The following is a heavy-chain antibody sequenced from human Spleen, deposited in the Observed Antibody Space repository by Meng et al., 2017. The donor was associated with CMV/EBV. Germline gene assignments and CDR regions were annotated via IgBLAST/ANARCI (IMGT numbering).Heavy chain of an antibody. CDR1: AFTVSSYA. D-gene: IGHD2-15*01. J-gene: IGHJ4*02. V-gene: IGHV3-30*04. CDR3: ARGKGLTPDY. Sequence: LSCAASAFTVSSYAMHWVRQAPGKGLEWVAVISYDGNHKYYADSVKGRFTISRDNSKTTLYLQINSLRAEDTALYYCARGKGLTPDYWGQGTLVTVSS. CDR2: ISYDGNHK.